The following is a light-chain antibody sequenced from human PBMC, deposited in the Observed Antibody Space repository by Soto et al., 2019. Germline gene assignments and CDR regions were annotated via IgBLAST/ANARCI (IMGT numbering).Light chain of an antibody. CDR1: QTSNW. CDR2: KAS. V-gene: IGKV1-5*03. CDR3: QQYNNYSPRT. J-gene: IGKJ1*01. Sequence: DIQMTQSPSTLSASVGDRVTITCRASQTSNWLAWYQQKPGKAPKLLIYKASSLESGVPSRFGGSGSGTEFTLTISSLQPDDFATYYCQQYNNYSPRTFGQGTKVEIK.